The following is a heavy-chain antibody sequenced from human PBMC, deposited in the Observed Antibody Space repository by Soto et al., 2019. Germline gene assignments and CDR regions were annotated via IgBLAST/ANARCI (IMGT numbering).Heavy chain of an antibody. Sequence: GGSLRLSCAASGFTFSSYAMSWVRQSPGKGLEWVSAISGSGGSTYYADSVKGRFTISRDNSKNTLYLQMNSLRAEDTAVYYCAKEEGRVIDTVKWFDPWGQGTLVTVSS. V-gene: IGHV3-23*01. CDR3: AKEEGRVIDTVKWFDP. J-gene: IGHJ5*02. CDR2: ISGSGGST. D-gene: IGHD4-4*01. CDR1: GFTFSSYA.